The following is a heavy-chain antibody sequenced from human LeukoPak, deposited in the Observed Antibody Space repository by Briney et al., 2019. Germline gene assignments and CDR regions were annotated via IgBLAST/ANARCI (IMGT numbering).Heavy chain of an antibody. CDR3: ARARTGDTDY. CDR1: GFTFSNYA. CDR2: ISSSGSTI. J-gene: IGHJ4*02. D-gene: IGHD7-27*01. V-gene: IGHV3-48*04. Sequence: GSLRLSCAASGFTFSNYAMSWVRQAPGKGLEWVSTISSSGSTIYYADSVKGRFTISRDNAKNSLYLQMNSLRAEDTAVYYCARARTGDTDYWGQGTLVTVSS.